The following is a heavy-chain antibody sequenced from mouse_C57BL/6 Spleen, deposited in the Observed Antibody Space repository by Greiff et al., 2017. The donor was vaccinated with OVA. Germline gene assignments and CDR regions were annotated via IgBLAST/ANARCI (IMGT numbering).Heavy chain of an antibody. CDR1: GYSITRGYY. CDR2: ISYDGSN. J-gene: IGHJ2*01. D-gene: IGHD1-1*01. Sequence: EVKLQESGPGLVKPSQSLSLTCSVTGYSITRGYYWNWIRQFPGNKLEWMGYISYDGSNNYNPSLKNRISITRDTSKNQFFLKLNTVTTEDTATYYCARDYYGSSYVYWGQGTTLTVSS. CDR3: ARDYYGSSYVY. V-gene: IGHV3-6*01.